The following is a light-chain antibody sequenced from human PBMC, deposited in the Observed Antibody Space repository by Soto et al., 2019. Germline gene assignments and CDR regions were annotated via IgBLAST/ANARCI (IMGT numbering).Light chain of an antibody. CDR2: GAS. J-gene: IGKJ1*01. CDR1: QSVSSS. V-gene: IGKV3-20*01. Sequence: EIVLTQSPGTLSLSPGERATLSCRASQSVSSSLAWYQQKPGQAPRLLIHGASSRATGIPDRFSGSGSGTDFTLTISRLEPEDFAVYFCQQYVSAPWTFGQGTKVEIK. CDR3: QQYVSAPWT.